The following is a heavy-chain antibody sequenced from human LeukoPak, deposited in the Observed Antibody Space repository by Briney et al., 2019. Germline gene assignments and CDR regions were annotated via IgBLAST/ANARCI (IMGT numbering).Heavy chain of an antibody. CDR3: GREVGYSNYDSH. V-gene: IGHV4-38-2*02. D-gene: IGHD4-11*01. CDR2: IYYTGST. Sequence: SETLSLTCAVSGYSISSGYYWGWIRQPPGKGLEWIGNIYYTGSTYYNPSLKSRVTISIDTSKNQFSLKLTSVTAADTAVDYCGREVGYSNYDSHWGQGTLVTVSS. CDR1: GYSISSGYY. J-gene: IGHJ4*02.